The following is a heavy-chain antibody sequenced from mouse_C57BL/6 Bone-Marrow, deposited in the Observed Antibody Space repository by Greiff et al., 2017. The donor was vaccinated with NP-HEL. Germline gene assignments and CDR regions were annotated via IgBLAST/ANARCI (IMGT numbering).Heavy chain of an antibody. V-gene: IGHV1-72*01. J-gene: IGHJ2*01. Sequence: QVQLQQSGAELVKPGASVKMSCKASGYTFTSYWMHWVKQRPGRGLEWIGRIDPNSGGTKYNEKFKSKATLTVDKPSSTAYMELSSLTSEDSAVYYCAREGRHLTLRLDYWGQGTTLTVSS. CDR3: AREGRHLTLRLDY. D-gene: IGHD3-2*02. CDR1: GYTFTSYW. CDR2: IDPNSGGT.